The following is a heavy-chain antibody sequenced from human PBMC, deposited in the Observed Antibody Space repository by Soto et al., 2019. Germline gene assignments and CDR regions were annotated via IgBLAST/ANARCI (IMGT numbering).Heavy chain of an antibody. Sequence: ASVKVSCKVSGYTLTELSMHWVLQAPGKGLEWMGGFDPEDGETIYAQKFQGRVTMTEDTSTDTAYMELSSLRSEDTAVYYCATTGSITIFGVVPYYFDYWGQGTLVTVSS. CDR2: FDPEDGET. CDR3: ATTGSITIFGVVPYYFDY. CDR1: GYTLTELS. J-gene: IGHJ4*02. V-gene: IGHV1-24*01. D-gene: IGHD3-3*01.